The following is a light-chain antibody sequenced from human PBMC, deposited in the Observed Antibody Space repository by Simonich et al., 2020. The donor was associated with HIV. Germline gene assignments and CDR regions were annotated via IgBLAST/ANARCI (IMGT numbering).Light chain of an antibody. V-gene: IGLV4-69*01. CDR1: SGPSRYA. CDR3: QTWGTGIRV. J-gene: IGLJ3*02. CDR2: LNSDGRH. Sequence: QLVLTQSPSASASLGASFKLTCTLSSGPSRYALAWHQQQPEKGPRYLMKLNSDGRHSKGDGLPARFSGSSSGAERYLTISSLQSEDEADYYCQTWGTGIRVFGGGTKLTVL.